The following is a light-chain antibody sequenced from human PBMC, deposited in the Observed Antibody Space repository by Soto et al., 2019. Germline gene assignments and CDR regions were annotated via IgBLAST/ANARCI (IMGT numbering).Light chain of an antibody. Sequence: DIQMTQSPSSLSASVGDRVTITFRASQSISSYLDRHQQKPGKAPKLLIYNASTSKSGGTSRFIGSGSGTEYTLTISSLQPDEYATDYCRQHYSYSQTFGLGTKVDIK. V-gene: IGKV1-5*03. J-gene: IGKJ1*01. CDR2: NAS. CDR1: QSISSY. CDR3: RQHYSYSQT.